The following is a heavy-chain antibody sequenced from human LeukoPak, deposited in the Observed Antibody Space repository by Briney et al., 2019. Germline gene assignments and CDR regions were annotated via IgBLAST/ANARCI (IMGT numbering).Heavy chain of an antibody. CDR2: INHSGST. V-gene: IGHV4-34*01. Sequence: SETLSLTCAVYGGSFSGYYWSWIRQPPGKGLEWIGEINHSGSTYYNPSLKSRVTISVDTSKDQFSLKLTSVTATDTAVYYCASRARRYYFDYWGQGTLVTVSS. CDR1: GGSFSGYY. CDR3: ASRARRYYFDY. J-gene: IGHJ4*02.